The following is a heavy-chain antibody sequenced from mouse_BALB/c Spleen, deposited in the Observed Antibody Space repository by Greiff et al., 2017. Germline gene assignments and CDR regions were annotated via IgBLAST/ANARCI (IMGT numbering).Heavy chain of an antibody. D-gene: IGHD2-14*01. V-gene: IGHV2-9*02. CDR1: GYSLTSYG. CDR3: TRDGYDWGDY. CDR2: IWAGGST. Sequence: QVHVKQSGPGLVAPSQSLSITCNVSGYSLTSYGVHWVRQPPGKGLEWLGVIWAGGSTNYNSVLMTRLSISKDNSKSQVFLKMNSLQTDDTAMYYCTRDGYDWGDYWGQGTSVTVSS. J-gene: IGHJ4*01.